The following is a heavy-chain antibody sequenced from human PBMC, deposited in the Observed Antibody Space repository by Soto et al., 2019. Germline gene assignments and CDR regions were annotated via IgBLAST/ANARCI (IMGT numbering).Heavy chain of an antibody. CDR3: ARHYCSSGNCYYFDY. CDR2: SGST. D-gene: IGHD2-2*01. CDR1: GGSISNYY. J-gene: IGHJ4*02. Sequence: SETLSLTCAVSGGSISNYYWSWIRQPPGKGLEWIGGSGSTNYNPSLKSRVTISIDTSKNQFSLKLSSVTAADTAVYHCARHYCSSGNCYYFDYWGQGIQVTVS. V-gene: IGHV4-59*08.